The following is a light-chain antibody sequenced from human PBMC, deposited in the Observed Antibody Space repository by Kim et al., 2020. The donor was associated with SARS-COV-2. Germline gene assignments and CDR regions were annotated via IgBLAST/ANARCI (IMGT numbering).Light chain of an antibody. CDR2: KTS. CDR3: QHYNSYPWT. CDR1: QSLSYW. Sequence: DIQMTQSPSTLSASVGDRVTITCRASQSLSYWLAWYQQKPGKAPKLLIYKTSTLESGVPSRFSGSGSGTEFTLTISSLQPDDFATYYCQHYNSYPWTFGQGTKVDIK. J-gene: IGKJ1*01. V-gene: IGKV1-5*03.